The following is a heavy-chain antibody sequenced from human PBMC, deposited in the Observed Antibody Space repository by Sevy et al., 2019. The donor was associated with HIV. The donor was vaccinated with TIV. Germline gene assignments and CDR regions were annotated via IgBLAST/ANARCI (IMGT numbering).Heavy chain of an antibody. CDR2: IYYSGSA. CDR3: ARQGGIVDRAFDL. CDR1: GGSISSSAYY. Sequence: SETLSLTCTVSGGSISSSAYYWGWIRQPPGKGLEWIGNIYYSGSADYNPSLKIRVTISVDTSKNQFSLKLNSVTAADTAIYYCARQGGIVDRAFDLWGQGTLVTVSS. D-gene: IGHD2-21*01. V-gene: IGHV4-39*01. J-gene: IGHJ4*02.